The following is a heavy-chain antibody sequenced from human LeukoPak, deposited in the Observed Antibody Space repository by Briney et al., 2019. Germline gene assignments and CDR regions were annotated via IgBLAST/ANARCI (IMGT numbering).Heavy chain of an antibody. Sequence: PSETLSLTCTVSGYSTSSGYYWGWIRQPPGKGLEWIGSIYHSGSTYYNPSLKSRVTISVDTSKNQFSLKLSSVTAADTAVYYCARVANWYSGAFDIWGQGTMVTVSS. J-gene: IGHJ3*02. CDR2: IYHSGST. D-gene: IGHD1-7*01. CDR1: GYSTSSGYY. CDR3: ARVANWYSGAFDI. V-gene: IGHV4-38-2*02.